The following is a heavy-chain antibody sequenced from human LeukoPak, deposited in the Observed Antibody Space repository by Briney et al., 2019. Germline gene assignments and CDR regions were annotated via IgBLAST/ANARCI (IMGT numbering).Heavy chain of an antibody. CDR3: ARVPGMAAQYFQH. D-gene: IGHD5-24*01. CDR2: ISSSSSYI. V-gene: IGHV3-21*01. Sequence: PGGSLRLSCAASGFTFSSYSMNWVRQAPGKGLEWVSSISSSSSYIYYADSVKGRFTISRDNAKNSLYLQMNSLRAEDTAVYYCARVPGMAAQYFQHWGQGTLVTVSS. CDR1: GFTFSSYS. J-gene: IGHJ1*01.